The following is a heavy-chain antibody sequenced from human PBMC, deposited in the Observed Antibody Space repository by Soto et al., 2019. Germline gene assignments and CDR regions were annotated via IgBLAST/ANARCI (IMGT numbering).Heavy chain of an antibody. CDR3: ARDSGDVSGVGFDY. D-gene: IGHD3-3*01. V-gene: IGHV4-31*03. CDR1: GDSISTSFFY. CDR2: IYKSGST. Sequence: VELRESGPGLVRPSQTLSLACNVSGDSISTSFFYWGWVRQVPGKGLEWIGYIYKSGSTYYNPSLQSRVRMSVDSSKNQFSLSLIPVTAADTAVYYCARDSGDVSGVGFDYWGPGTLVTVSS. J-gene: IGHJ4*02.